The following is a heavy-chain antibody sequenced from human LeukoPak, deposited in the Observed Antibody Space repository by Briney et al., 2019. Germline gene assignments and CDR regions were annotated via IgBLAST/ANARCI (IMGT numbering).Heavy chain of an antibody. D-gene: IGHD1-26*01. CDR3: AKQVGPTIDY. J-gene: IGHJ4*02. CDR1: GLTFSSYA. V-gene: IGHV3-23*01. CDR2: ISGSGGST. Sequence: PGGSLRLSCAASGLTFSSYAMIWVRQAPGKGLEWVSGISGSGGSTHYADSVKGRLTISRDNSQNTLYLHMNSLRAEDTAVYYCAKQVGPTIDYWGQGTLVTVSS.